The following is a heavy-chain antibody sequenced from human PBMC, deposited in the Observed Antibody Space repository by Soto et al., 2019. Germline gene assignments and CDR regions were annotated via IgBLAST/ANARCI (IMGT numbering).Heavy chain of an antibody. CDR3: ARDGRYSSSWYAENWFDP. V-gene: IGHV1-2*04. D-gene: IGHD6-13*01. CDR2: IHPNSGGT. J-gene: IGHJ5*02. Sequence: QVQLVQSGAEVKKPGASVKVSCKASGYTFTGYYMHWGRQAPGQGLEWMGWIHPNSGGTNYAQKFQGWFTMTRDTSVRTAYMELGRLRSDDPAVYYCARDGRYSSSWYAENWFDPWGQGTLVTVSS. CDR1: GYTFTGYY.